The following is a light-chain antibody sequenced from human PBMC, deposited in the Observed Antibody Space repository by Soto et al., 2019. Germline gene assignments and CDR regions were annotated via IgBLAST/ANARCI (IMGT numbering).Light chain of an antibody. Sequence: DIVMTQSPDSLAVSLGERATINCKPSQSVLYSSNNKNYLAWYQQRPGQPPKLLIYWASTRESGVPDRFSGSGSVTDFTLPITSLQAEDVAVYYCQQYESTPPTFGQGTKLEIK. CDR1: QSVLYSSNNKNY. V-gene: IGKV4-1*01. CDR3: QQYESTPPT. J-gene: IGKJ2*01. CDR2: WAS.